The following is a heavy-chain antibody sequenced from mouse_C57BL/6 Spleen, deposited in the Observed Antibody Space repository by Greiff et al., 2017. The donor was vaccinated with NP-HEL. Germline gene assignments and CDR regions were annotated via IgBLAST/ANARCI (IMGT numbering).Heavy chain of an antibody. Sequence: QVQLKQSGPGLVQPSQTLSITCTVSGFSLTSYGVHWVRQSPGKGLEWLGVIWSGGGTDYNAAFMSRLSITKDNSKSQVFFKMNSLQADDAAIYYSAWYYCSGAMDYWGQGTSVTVSS. D-gene: IGHD1-1*01. CDR3: AWYYCSGAMDY. CDR2: IWSGGGT. V-gene: IGHV2-5*01. J-gene: IGHJ4*01. CDR1: GFSLTSYG.